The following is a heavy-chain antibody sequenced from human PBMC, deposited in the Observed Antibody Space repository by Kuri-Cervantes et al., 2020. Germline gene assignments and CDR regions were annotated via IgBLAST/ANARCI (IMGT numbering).Heavy chain of an antibody. CDR3: ARGSCSGGSCYSAD. J-gene: IGHJ4*02. D-gene: IGHD2-15*01. CDR1: GFTFSSYS. V-gene: IGHV3-21*01. CDR2: ISSSSSYI. Sequence: GGSLRLSCAASGFTFSSYSMNWVRQAPGKGLEWVSSISSSSSYIYYADSVKGRFTISRDNAKNSLYLQMNSLRAEDTAVYYCARGSCSGGSCYSADWGQGTLVTVSS.